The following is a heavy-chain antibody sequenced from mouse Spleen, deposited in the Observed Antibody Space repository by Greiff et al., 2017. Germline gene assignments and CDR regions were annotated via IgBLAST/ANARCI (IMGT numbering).Heavy chain of an antibody. CDR2: INPNYGTT. V-gene: IGHV1-39*01. CDR3: ARGNYYDGSYGWYFDV. D-gene: IGHD1-1*01. J-gene: IGHJ1*01. CDR1: GYSFTDYN. Sequence: VQLQQSGPELVKPGASVKISCKASGYSFTDYNMNWVKQSNGKSLEWIGVINPNYGTTSYNQKFKGKATLTVDQSSSTAYMQLNSLTSEDSAVYYCARGNYYDGSYGWYFDVWGAGTTVTVSS.